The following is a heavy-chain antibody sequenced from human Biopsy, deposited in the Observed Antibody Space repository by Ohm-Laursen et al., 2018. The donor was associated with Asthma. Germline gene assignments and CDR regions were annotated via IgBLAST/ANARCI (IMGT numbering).Heavy chain of an antibody. CDR2: TTHAGSEK. V-gene: IGHV3-7*01. D-gene: IGHD3-3*01. CDR3: ARTFHFWSPYHAEHYQL. CDR1: GFTFGDYC. Sequence: SLRLSCAAYGFTFGDYCMSWVRQVPGQRLEWVANTTHAGSEKNHVDSLKGRFTISRDNAKNLLFLQINSLRAEDTAVYYCARTFHFWSPYHAEHYQLWGQGTLVTVSS. J-gene: IGHJ1*01.